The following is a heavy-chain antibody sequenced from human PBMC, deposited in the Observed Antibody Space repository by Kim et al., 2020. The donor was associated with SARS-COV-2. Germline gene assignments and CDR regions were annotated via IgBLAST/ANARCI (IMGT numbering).Heavy chain of an antibody. CDR3: ARVGNYDILTGSRWAFDI. V-gene: IGHV4-59*13. CDR1: GGSISSYY. J-gene: IGHJ3*02. Sequence: SETLSLTCTVSGGSISSYYWSWIRQPPGKGLEWIGYIYYSGSTNYNPSLKSRVTISVDTSKNQFSLKLSSVTAADTAVYYCARVGNYDILTGSRWAFDIWGQGTMVTVSS. CDR2: IYYSGST. D-gene: IGHD3-9*01.